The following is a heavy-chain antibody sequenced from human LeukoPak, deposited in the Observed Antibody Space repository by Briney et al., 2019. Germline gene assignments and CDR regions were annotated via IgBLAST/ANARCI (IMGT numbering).Heavy chain of an antibody. V-gene: IGHV3-53*01. D-gene: IGHD2-21*01. CDR1: GFTVSSNY. CDR3: ASVNGDGAEYFQH. Sequence: GGSLRLSCAASGFTVSSNYMSWVRQAPGKGLEWVSVIYSGGSTYYADSVKGLFTTPRDISKNTLYLQMNSLRAEDTAVYYCASVNGDGAEYFQHWGQGTLVTVSS. CDR2: IYSGGST. J-gene: IGHJ1*01.